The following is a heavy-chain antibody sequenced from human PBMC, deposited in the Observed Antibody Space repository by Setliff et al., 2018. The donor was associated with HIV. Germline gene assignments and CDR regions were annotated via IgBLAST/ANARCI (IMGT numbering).Heavy chain of an antibody. D-gene: IGHD4-4*01. CDR1: GGSLISGGYY. J-gene: IGHJ5*02. Sequence: LSLTCSVSGGSLISGGYYWSWIRQHPGKGLEWTGYVYYTGKTYYNPSLESRISMSVDTSKNQFSLKLTSVTAADTAIYYCARDLTSNSNCFEPWGQGTQVTVSS. CDR2: VYYTGKT. CDR3: ARDLTSNSNCFEP. V-gene: IGHV4-31*03.